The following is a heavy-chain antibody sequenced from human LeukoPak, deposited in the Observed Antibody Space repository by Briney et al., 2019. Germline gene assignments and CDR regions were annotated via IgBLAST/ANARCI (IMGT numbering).Heavy chain of an antibody. Sequence: PGGSLRLSCAASGFTFSSYAMSWLRQAPGKGLEWVSSISDSGGSTYYADSVKGRFTISRDNSKNTLYLQMNSPRAEDTAVYYCAKGRWFGELLTDYWGQGTLVTVSS. CDR3: AKGRWFGELLTDY. J-gene: IGHJ4*02. D-gene: IGHD3-10*01. CDR2: ISDSGGST. V-gene: IGHV3-23*01. CDR1: GFTFSSYA.